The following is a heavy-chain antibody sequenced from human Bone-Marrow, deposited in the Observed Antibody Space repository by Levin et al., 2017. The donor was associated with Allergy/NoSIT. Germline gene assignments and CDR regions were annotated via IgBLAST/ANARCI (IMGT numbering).Heavy chain of an antibody. Sequence: GESLKISCKGSGYSFTSYWIGWVRQMPGKGLEWMGIIYPGDSDTRYSPSFQGQVTISADKSISTAYLQWSSLKASDTAMYYCARHAKSGSYYLGGPYLFDIWGQGTMVTVSS. J-gene: IGHJ3*02. CDR2: IYPGDSDT. D-gene: IGHD1-26*01. CDR1: GYSFTSYW. CDR3: ARHAKSGSYYLGGPYLFDI. V-gene: IGHV5-51*01.